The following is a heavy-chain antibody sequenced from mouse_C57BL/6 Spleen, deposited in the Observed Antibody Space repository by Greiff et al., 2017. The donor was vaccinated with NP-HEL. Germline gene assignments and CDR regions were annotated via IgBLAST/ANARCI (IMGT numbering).Heavy chain of an antibody. V-gene: IGHV5-17*01. D-gene: IGHD2-5*01. CDR2: ISSGSSTI. CDR1: GFTFSDYG. J-gene: IGHJ3*01. CDR3: ARDDSNGCAY. Sequence: EVKLMESGGGLVKPGGSLKLSCAASGFTFSDYGMHWVRQAPEKGLEWVAYISSGSSTIYYADTVKGRFTISRDNAKNTLFLQMTSLRSEDTAMYYCARDDSNGCAYWGQGTLVTVSA.